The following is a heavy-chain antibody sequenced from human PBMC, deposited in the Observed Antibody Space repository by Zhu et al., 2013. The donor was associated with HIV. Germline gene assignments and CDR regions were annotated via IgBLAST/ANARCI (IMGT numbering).Heavy chain of an antibody. CDR3: ARGTLRDSLGLPVVPAAIHGDFYYDMDV. J-gene: IGHJ6*02. Sequence: QVQLTQSGLEVKKPGASVRVSCKASGYLFSNYGISWVRQAPGRGLEWMGWISTYNGNVDYAPNFQGRVSMTRVTNTRTVYLELKTLTQNDTGVYFCARGTLRDSLGLPVVPAAIHGDFYYDMDVWGQGTTVTVSS. D-gene: IGHD2-2*02. CDR2: ISTYNGNV. V-gene: IGHV1-18*01. CDR1: GYLFSNYG.